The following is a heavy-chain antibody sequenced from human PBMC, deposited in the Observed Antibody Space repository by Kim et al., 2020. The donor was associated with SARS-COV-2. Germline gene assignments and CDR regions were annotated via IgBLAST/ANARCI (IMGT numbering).Heavy chain of an antibody. Sequence: GGSLRLSCAASGFTFSSYAMHWVRQAPGKGLEWVAVISYDGSNKYYADSVKGRFTISRDNSKNTLYLQMNSLRAEDTAVYYCAMSGIKSRGYCSSTSCLRMNGFDPWGQGTLVTVSS. CDR3: AMSGIKSRGYCSSTSCLRMNGFDP. D-gene: IGHD2-2*01. J-gene: IGHJ5*02. CDR2: ISYDGSNK. CDR1: GFTFSSYA. V-gene: IGHV3-30-3*01.